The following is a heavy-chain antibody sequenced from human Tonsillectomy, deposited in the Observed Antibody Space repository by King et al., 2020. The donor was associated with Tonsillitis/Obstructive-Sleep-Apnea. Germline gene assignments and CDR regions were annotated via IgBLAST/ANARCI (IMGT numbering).Heavy chain of an antibody. CDR1: GFTFSNAW. Sequence: VQLVESGGGLVKPGGSLRLSCAASGFTFSNAWMNWVRQAPGKGLEWVGRIKSKTDGGTTDYAAPVKGRFTISRADSKNTLYLQMNSLKTEDTAVYYCTTALGITMIVVVTTEDYWGQGTLVTVSS. J-gene: IGHJ4*02. D-gene: IGHD3-22*01. V-gene: IGHV3-15*07. CDR3: TTALGITMIVVVTTEDY. CDR2: IKSKTDGGTT.